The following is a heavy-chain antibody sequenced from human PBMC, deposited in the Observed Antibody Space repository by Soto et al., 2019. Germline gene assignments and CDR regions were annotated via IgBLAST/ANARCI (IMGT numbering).Heavy chain of an antibody. V-gene: IGHV3-30*18. D-gene: IGHD2-2*01. CDR2: ISYDGSDK. Sequence: QVQLVESGGGVVQPGRSLRLSCAASGFSFSSYGIHWVRQAPGKGLEWVAVISYDGSDKYHADSVKGRFTISRDNPKNTLYLQMNSLRAEDTAVYYCAKMKYFLLEPGAQYYYYGMDVWGQGTTVTVSS. CDR3: AKMKYFLLEPGAQYYYYGMDV. J-gene: IGHJ6*02. CDR1: GFSFSSYG.